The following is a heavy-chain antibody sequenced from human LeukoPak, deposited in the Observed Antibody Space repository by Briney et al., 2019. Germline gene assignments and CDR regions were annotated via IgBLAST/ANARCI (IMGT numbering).Heavy chain of an antibody. CDR2: VDHTGST. J-gene: IGHJ4*02. V-gene: IGHV4-59*01. D-gene: IGHD3-10*01. Sequence: PSETLSLTCSVSDDSITMYYWTWIRQPPGKGLEWIGYVDHTGSTNFNPSLNGRVSISRDTTKNLFSLRLRSVTAADTAVYYCARASLGSGNYGRYLDDWGQGTLVTVSS. CDR1: DDSITMYY. CDR3: ARASLGSGNYGRYLDD.